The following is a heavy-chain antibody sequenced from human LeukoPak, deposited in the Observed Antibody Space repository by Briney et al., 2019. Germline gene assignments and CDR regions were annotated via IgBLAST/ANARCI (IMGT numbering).Heavy chain of an antibody. CDR2: IYYNGNT. CDR3: ARDSRYSYGSGGMDV. J-gene: IGHJ6*02. Sequence: SETLSLTCTVSGGSIGSDYWTWIRQTPEKGLEWIWSIYYNGNTNYNPSLKSRVAISIDTSKSQFSLKVTSVIAANTATYYCARDSRYSYGSGGMDVWGQGTTVTVSS. CDR1: GGSIGSDY. D-gene: IGHD3-10*01. V-gene: IGHV4-59*01.